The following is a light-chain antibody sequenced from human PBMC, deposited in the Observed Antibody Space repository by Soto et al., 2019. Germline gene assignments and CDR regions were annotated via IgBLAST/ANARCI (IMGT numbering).Light chain of an antibody. CDR2: GNS. CDR3: QSYDSSLSGVV. Sequence: QSVLTQPPSVSGAPGQRVTISCTGSSSNIGACYDVHWYQQLPGTAPKLLIYGNSNRPSGVPDRFSGSKSGTSASLAITGLQAEDEADYYCQSYDSSLSGVVFCGGTNLTVL. J-gene: IGLJ2*01. V-gene: IGLV1-40*01. CDR1: SSNIGACYD.